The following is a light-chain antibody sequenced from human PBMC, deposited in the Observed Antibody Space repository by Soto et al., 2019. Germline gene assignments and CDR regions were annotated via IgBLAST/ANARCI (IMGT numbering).Light chain of an antibody. V-gene: IGKV3-20*01. Sequence: ERLLTQSPGTLSLSPGERATLSCRASQSVSSSYLAWYQQKPGQAPRLLIYGASSRATGIPDRFSGSGSGTDFTLTISRLEPEDFAVFYCQQYASLPITFGQGTRLEIK. CDR2: GAS. CDR1: QSVSSSY. J-gene: IGKJ5*01. CDR3: QQYASLPIT.